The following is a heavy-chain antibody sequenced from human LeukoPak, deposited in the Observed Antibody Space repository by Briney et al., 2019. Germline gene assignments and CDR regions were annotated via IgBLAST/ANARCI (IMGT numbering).Heavy chain of an antibody. CDR2: INPSGGST. CDR3: ARGRNNWNYFGI. V-gene: IGHV1-46*01. Sequence: ASVKVSCQASGYIFINFYMQWVRQAPGQGLEWMGIINPSGGSTTYAQKFQGRVTLTRDMSTSTVHMELSSLRSEDTAVYYCARGRNNWNYFGIWGQGTLVTVSS. D-gene: IGHD1-7*01. J-gene: IGHJ3*02. CDR1: GYIFINFY.